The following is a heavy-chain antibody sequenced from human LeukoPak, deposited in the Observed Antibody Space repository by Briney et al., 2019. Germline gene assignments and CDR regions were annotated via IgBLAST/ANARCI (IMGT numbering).Heavy chain of an antibody. CDR3: ARLGYYYDSLGHYDY. J-gene: IGHJ4*02. D-gene: IGHD3-22*01. CDR2: INPTSGST. Sequence: ASVKVSCKASGYTFTNYYIHWVRQAPGQGLEWMGIINPTSGSTAYTQKFQGRVTMTRDTSTGTVYMELSSLRSDDTAVYYCARLGYYYDSLGHYDYWGQGTLVIVSS. V-gene: IGHV1-46*01. CDR1: GYTFTNYY.